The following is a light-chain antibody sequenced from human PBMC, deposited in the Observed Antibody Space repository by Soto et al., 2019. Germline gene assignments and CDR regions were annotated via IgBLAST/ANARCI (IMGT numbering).Light chain of an antibody. CDR2: GAS. CDR1: ESVSSSY. CDR3: QQYGSSPSIT. V-gene: IGKV3-20*01. Sequence: VMTQSPANLSVSPGERATLSCRASESVSSSYLAWYQQKPGQAPRLLIYGASSRATGIPDRFSGSGSGTDFTLTISRLEPEDFAVYYCQQYGSSPSITFGQGTRLEIK. J-gene: IGKJ5*01.